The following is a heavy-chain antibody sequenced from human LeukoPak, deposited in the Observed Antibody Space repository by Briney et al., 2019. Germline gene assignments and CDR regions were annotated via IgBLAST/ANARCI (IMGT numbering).Heavy chain of an antibody. CDR2: ISYDGSNK. CDR1: GFTFSSYG. CDR3: AKDREQWIQLMYYFDY. V-gene: IGHV3-30*18. D-gene: IGHD5-18*01. Sequence: GGSLRLSCAASGFTFSSYGMHWVRQAPGKGLEWVAVISYDGSNKYYADSVKGRFTISRDNSKNTLYLQMNSLRAEDTAVYYCAKDREQWIQLMYYFDYWGQGTLDTVSS. J-gene: IGHJ4*02.